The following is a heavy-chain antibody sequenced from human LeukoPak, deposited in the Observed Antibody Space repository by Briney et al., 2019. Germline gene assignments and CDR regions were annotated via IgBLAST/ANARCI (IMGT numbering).Heavy chain of an antibody. CDR2: IWYDGSNK. J-gene: IGHJ4*02. CDR1: GFTFSSYW. Sequence: GGSLRLSCAASGFTFSSYWMHWVRQAPGKGLEWVAVIWYDGSNKYYADSVKGRFTISRDNSKNTLYLQMNSLRAEDTAVYYCARAPGYGDYSSWGQGTLVTVSS. D-gene: IGHD4-17*01. V-gene: IGHV3-33*08. CDR3: ARAPGYGDYSS.